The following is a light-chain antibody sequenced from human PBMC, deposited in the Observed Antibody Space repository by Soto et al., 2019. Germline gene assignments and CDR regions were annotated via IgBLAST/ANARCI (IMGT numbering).Light chain of an antibody. V-gene: IGKV3-15*01. CDR1: QSISSN. CDR3: QQFSSYPLT. CDR2: GAS. J-gene: IGKJ4*01. Sequence: EIVMTQSPATLSLSPGERATLSCRASQSISSNLAWYQQKPGQAPRLLIYGASTRAPDIPDRFSGSGSGTDFTLTISRLEPEDFAVYYCQQFSSYPLTFGGGTKVDIK.